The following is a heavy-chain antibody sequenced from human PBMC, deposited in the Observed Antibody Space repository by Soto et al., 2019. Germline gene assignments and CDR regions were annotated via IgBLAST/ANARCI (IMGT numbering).Heavy chain of an antibody. D-gene: IGHD4-17*01. CDR2: ISAYNGNT. Sequence: ASVKVSCKASGYTFTSYGISWVRQAPGQGLEWVGRISAYNGNTNYAQKLQGRVTMTTDTSTSTAYMELRSLRSDDTAVYYCARYFSDDYGDFDAFDIWGQGTMVTVS. CDR1: GYTFTSYG. CDR3: ARYFSDDYGDFDAFDI. V-gene: IGHV1-18*01. J-gene: IGHJ3*02.